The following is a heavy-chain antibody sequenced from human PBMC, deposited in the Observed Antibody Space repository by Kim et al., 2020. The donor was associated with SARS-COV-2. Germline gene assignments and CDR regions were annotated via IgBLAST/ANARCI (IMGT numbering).Heavy chain of an antibody. J-gene: IGHJ6*02. CDR3: AKGRIVGAHNPDASLGMDV. CDR1: GFTFSSYA. CDR2: ISGSGGST. D-gene: IGHD1-26*01. V-gene: IGHV3-23*01. Sequence: GGSLRLSCAASGFTFSSYAMSWVRQAPGKGLEWVSAISGSGGSTYYADSVKGRFTISRDNSKNTLYLQMNSLRAEDTAVYYCAKGRIVGAHNPDASLGMDVWGQGTTVTVSS.